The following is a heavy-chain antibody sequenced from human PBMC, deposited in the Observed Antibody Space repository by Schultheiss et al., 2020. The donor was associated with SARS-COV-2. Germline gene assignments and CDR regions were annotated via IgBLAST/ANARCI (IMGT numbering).Heavy chain of an antibody. CDR2: ISGSGGST. CDR1: GFTFSSYA. J-gene: IGHJ4*02. V-gene: IGHV3-23*01. D-gene: IGHD1-26*01. CDR3: ARGYSGSYYDYFDY. Sequence: GGSLRLSCAASGFTFSSYAMSWVRQAPGKGLEWVSAISGSGGSTYYADSVKGRFTISRDNSKNTLYLQMNSLRDEDTAVYYCARGYSGSYYDYFDYWGQGTLVTVSS.